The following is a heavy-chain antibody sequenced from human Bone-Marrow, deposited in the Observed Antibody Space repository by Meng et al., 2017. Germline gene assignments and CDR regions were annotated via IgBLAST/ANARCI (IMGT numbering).Heavy chain of an antibody. J-gene: IGHJ4*02. CDR3: ARGDSGSYYAPPIDY. D-gene: IGHD1-26*01. Sequence: ASVKVSCKASGYTFTSYGISWVRQAPGQGLEWMGWISAYNGNTNYAQKFQGRVTMTRDTSTSTVYMELSSLRSEDTAVYYCARGDSGSYYAPPIDYWGQGTLVTVSS. CDR2: ISAYNGNT. CDR1: GYTFTSYG. V-gene: IGHV1-18*01.